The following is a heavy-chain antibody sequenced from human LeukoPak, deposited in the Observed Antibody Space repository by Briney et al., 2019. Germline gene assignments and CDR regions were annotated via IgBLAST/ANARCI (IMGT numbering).Heavy chain of an antibody. J-gene: IGHJ3*02. V-gene: IGHV1-18*01. CDR2: ISAYNGNT. Sequence: ASVKVSCKASGYTFTSYGISWVRQAPGQGLEWMGWISAYNGNTNYAQKLQGRVTMTTDTSTSTAYMELRSLRSDDTAVYYCARGVLLWFGELLENAFDIWGQGTMVTVSS. CDR3: ARGVLLWFGELLENAFDI. CDR1: GYTFTSYG. D-gene: IGHD3-10*01.